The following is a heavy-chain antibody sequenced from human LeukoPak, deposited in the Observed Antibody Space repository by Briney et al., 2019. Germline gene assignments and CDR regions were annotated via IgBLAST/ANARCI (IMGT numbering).Heavy chain of an antibody. Sequence: PGGSLRLSCAASGFTFSSYAMSWVRQAPGKGLEWVSAISGSGGSTYYADSVKGRFTISRDNSKNTLYLQMNSLRAEDTAVYYCAKGPAGYFDWLVLFDYWGQGTLVTVSS. V-gene: IGHV3-23*01. CDR3: AKGPAGYFDWLVLFDY. J-gene: IGHJ4*02. CDR1: GFTFSSYA. D-gene: IGHD3-9*01. CDR2: ISGSGGST.